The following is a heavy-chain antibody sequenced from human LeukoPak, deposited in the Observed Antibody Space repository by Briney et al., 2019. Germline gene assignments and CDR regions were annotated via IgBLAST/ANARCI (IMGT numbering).Heavy chain of an antibody. Sequence: GGSLRLSCEVSGFTPGHFWMHWVRQAPGKGLEWVSAISGSGGSTYYADSVKGRFTISRDNSKNTLYLQMNSLRAEDTAVYYCARWLLLRGFDYWGQGTLVTVSS. J-gene: IGHJ4*02. CDR3: ARWLLLRGFDY. CDR1: GFTPGHFW. D-gene: IGHD3-22*01. V-gene: IGHV3-23*01. CDR2: ISGSGGST.